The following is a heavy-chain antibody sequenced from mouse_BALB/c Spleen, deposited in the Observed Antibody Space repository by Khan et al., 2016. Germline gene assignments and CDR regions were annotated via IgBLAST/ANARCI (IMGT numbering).Heavy chain of an antibody. Sequence: QVQLKESGPGLVAPSQSLSITCTVSGFSLTGFSVNWVRQPPGKGLEWLGMIWGDGSTDYNSALKSRLSFNKDDSKSQVFLKMNSLQTDDTARYFCASYYDYGGGFAYWGQGTLVTVSA. CDR1: GFSLTGFS. D-gene: IGHD2-4*01. CDR3: ASYYDYGGGFAY. J-gene: IGHJ3*01. CDR2: IWGDGST. V-gene: IGHV2-6-7*01.